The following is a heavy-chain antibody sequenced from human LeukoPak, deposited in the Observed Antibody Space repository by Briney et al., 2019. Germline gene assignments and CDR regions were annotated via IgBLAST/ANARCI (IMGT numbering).Heavy chain of an antibody. CDR2: IKQDGSEK. J-gene: IGHJ4*02. D-gene: IGHD3-3*01. Sequence: PGGSLRPSCAASGFTFSSYWMSWARQAPGKGLEWVANIKQDGSEKYYVDSVKGRFTISRDNAKNSLYLQMNSLRAEDTAVYYCATEGGDFWSGYYKAFDYWGQGTLVTVSS. V-gene: IGHV3-7*01. CDR3: ATEGGDFWSGYYKAFDY. CDR1: GFTFSSYW.